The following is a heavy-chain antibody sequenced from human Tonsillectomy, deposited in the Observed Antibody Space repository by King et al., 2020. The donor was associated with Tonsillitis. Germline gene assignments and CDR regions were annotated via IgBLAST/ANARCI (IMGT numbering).Heavy chain of an antibody. D-gene: IGHD5-18*01. CDR2: INPNTGGT. J-gene: IGHJ4*02. V-gene: IGHV1-2*02. CDR3: ARGSGYSYGYSSQALVDY. Sequence: QLVQSGAEVKKPGASVKVSCKASGYTFTGYYMHWVRQAPRQGLEWLGWINPNTGGTNYAQKFQGRVTMTRDTSISTAYMELSSLRSDDTAVYYCARGSGYSYGYSSQALVDYWGQGTLVTVSS. CDR1: GYTFTGYY.